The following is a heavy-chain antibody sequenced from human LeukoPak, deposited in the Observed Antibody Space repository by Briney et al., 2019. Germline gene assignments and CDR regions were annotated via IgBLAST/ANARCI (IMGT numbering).Heavy chain of an antibody. CDR2: IYSGGST. D-gene: IGHD5-18*01. Sequence: GGSLRLSCAASGFTVSSNYMSWVRQAPGKGLEWVSVIYSGGSTYYADSVKGRFTISRDNSKNTLYLQMNSLRAEDTAVYYCARTLRGYSYGYYFDYWGQGTLVTVSS. CDR1: GFTVSSNY. J-gene: IGHJ4*02. CDR3: ARTLRGYSYGYYFDY. V-gene: IGHV3-53*01.